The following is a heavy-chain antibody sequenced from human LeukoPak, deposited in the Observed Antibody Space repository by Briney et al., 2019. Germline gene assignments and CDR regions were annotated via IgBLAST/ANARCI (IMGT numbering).Heavy chain of an antibody. J-gene: IGHJ1*01. CDR2: IRSKAYGGTT. V-gene: IGHV3-49*03. Sequence: GGSLRLSCAASGFTFGDYAVSWFRQAPAKGLEWVGFIRSKAYGGTTEYAASVKGRFTFSRDDSKNIAYLQMNSLKTEDTAVYYCTRSTMTYTAEYFQHWGQGTLVTVSS. D-gene: IGHD4-17*01. CDR3: TRSTMTYTAEYFQH. CDR1: GFTFGDYA.